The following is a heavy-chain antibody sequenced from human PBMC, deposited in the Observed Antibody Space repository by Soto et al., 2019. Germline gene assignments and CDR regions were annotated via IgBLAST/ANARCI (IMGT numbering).Heavy chain of an antibody. CDR3: ARELANGPSNWFDP. CDR2: IYHSGST. D-gene: IGHD1-1*01. Sequence: QVQLQESGPGLVKTSWTLSITCAVSSVSISSSNWWRWVRQPPCKGLEWIGEIYHSGSTNYNPSLKSRVTISVDKSKNQFSRKLSSVTAADTAVYYCARELANGPSNWFDPWGQGTLVTVSS. V-gene: IGHV4-4*02. J-gene: IGHJ5*02. CDR1: SVSISSSNW.